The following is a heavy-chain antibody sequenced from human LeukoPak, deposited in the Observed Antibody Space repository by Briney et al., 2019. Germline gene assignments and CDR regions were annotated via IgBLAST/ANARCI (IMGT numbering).Heavy chain of an antibody. CDR3: ARDRSSSWYRTRYYYMDV. CDR1: GFTFSSYA. D-gene: IGHD6-13*01. J-gene: IGHJ6*03. Sequence: PGGSLRLSCAASGFTFSSYAMSWVRQAPGKGLEWVANIKQDGSGKYYVDSVKGRFTISRDNAKNSLYLQMNSLRAEDTAVYYCARDRSSSWYRTRYYYMDVWGKGTTVTVSS. CDR2: IKQDGSGK. V-gene: IGHV3-7*01.